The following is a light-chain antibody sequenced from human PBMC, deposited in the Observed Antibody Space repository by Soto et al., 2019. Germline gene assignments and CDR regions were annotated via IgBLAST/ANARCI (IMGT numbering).Light chain of an antibody. V-gene: IGLV2-14*03. J-gene: IGLJ1*01. CDR1: SSDDGGYNY. Sequence: QSVLTQPASVSGSPGQSITISCTGTSSDDGGYNYVSWYQHHPGKAPKLMIYDVSNRPSGVSNRFSGSKSGNTASLTISGLQPEDEADYYCCSYTTSNTRQIVFGTGTKVTVL. CDR3: CSYTTSNTRQIV. CDR2: DVS.